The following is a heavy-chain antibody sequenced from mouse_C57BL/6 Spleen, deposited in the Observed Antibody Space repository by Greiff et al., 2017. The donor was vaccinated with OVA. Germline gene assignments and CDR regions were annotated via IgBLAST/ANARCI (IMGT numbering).Heavy chain of an antibody. Sequence: QVQLKESGPELVKPGASVKISCKASGYSFTSYYIHWVKQRPGQGLEWIGWIYPGSGNTKYNEKFKGKATLTADTSSSTAYMQLSSLTSEDSAVYYCARGWEAWFAYWGQGTLVTVSA. CDR2: IYPGSGNT. CDR1: GYSFTSYY. CDR3: ARGWEAWFAY. V-gene: IGHV1-66*01. J-gene: IGHJ3*01. D-gene: IGHD4-1*01.